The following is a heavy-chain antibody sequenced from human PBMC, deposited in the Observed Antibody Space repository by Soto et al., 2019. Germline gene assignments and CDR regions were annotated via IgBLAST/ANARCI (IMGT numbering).Heavy chain of an antibody. CDR3: AKDPAPVVVAATTY. Sequence: LRLSCAASGFTFSSYAMSWVRQAPGKGLEWVSAISGSGGSTYYADSVKGRFTISRDNSKNTLYLQMNSLRAEDTAVYYCAKDPAPVVVAATTYWGQGTLVTVSS. CDR2: ISGSGGST. J-gene: IGHJ4*02. V-gene: IGHV3-23*01. D-gene: IGHD2-15*01. CDR1: GFTFSSYA.